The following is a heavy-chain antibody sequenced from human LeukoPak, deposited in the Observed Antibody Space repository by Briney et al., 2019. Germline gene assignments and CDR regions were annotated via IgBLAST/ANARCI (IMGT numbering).Heavy chain of an antibody. J-gene: IGHJ4*02. Sequence: PSETLSLTCTVSGYSISSDYYWGWIRQPPGKGLEWIGSIDHSGSTYYNPSLKSRVTISVDTSKNQFSLKLSSVTAADTAVYYCALGEMATIYFDYWGQGTLVTVSS. D-gene: IGHD5-24*01. CDR1: GYSISSDYY. CDR3: ALGEMATIYFDY. V-gene: IGHV4-38-2*02. CDR2: IDHSGST.